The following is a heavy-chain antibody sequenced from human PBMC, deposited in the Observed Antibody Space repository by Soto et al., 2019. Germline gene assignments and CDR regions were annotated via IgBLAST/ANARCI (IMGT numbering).Heavy chain of an antibody. CDR3: AASEGFFGVVTHKYYYYGMDV. V-gene: IGHV1-8*01. CDR2: MNPNSGNT. CDR1: GYTFTSYD. D-gene: IGHD3-3*01. Sequence: ASVKVSCKASGYTFTSYDINWVRQATGQGHEWMGWMNPNSGNTGYAQKFQGRVTMTRNTSISTAYMELSSLRSEDTAVYYCAASEGFFGVVTHKYYYYGMDVWGQGTTVTVSS. J-gene: IGHJ6*02.